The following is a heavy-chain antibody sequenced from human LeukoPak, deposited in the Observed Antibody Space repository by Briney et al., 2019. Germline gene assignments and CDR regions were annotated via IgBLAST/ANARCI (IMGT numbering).Heavy chain of an antibody. V-gene: IGHV3-13*01. D-gene: IGHD3-10*01. CDR1: GFTFSSYD. CDR2: IGTAGET. J-gene: IGHJ4*02. CDR3: ARGKGHGSVSDDNFDD. Sequence: GGSLRLSCAASGFTFSSYDMHSGRHATGKGLEWGSAIGTAGETYYPGSVKGRFTISRENAKNSLYLQMNSLRAGDTAVYYCARGKGHGSVSDDNFDDWGQGTLVTVSS.